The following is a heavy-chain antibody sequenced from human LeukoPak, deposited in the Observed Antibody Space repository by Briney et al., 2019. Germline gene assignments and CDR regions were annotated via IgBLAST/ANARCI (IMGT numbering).Heavy chain of an antibody. Sequence: SQTLSLTCAISGESVSSKSATWNWIRQSPSRGLEWLGRTYYRSKWYNDYALSLNSRITINPDTSKNQFSLQLNSVAPEDTAVYYCARLGSFEDYWGQGTLVTASS. CDR1: GESVSSKSAT. CDR3: ARLGSFEDY. J-gene: IGHJ4*02. CDR2: TYYRSKWYN. V-gene: IGHV6-1*01. D-gene: IGHD1-26*01.